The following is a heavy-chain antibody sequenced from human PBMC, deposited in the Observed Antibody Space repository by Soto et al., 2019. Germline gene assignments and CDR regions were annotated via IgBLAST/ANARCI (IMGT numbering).Heavy chain of an antibody. D-gene: IGHD5-12*01. Sequence: GGSLRLSCAASGFTFSSYGMHWVRQAPGKGLEWVAVISYDGSNKYYTDSVKGRFTISRDNSKNTLYLQMNSLRAEDTALYYCAKDISTSSGYDYFDYWGQGTLVTVSS. CDR3: AKDISTSSGYDYFDY. CDR2: ISYDGSNK. J-gene: IGHJ4*02. V-gene: IGHV3-30*18. CDR1: GFTFSSYG.